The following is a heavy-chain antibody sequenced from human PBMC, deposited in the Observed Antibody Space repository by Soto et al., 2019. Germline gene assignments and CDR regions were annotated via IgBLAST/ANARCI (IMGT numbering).Heavy chain of an antibody. V-gene: IGHV3-23*01. CDR1: GFTFSSYA. J-gene: IGHJ4*02. CDR3: AKDQGPNSYGSTPTYYFDY. Sequence: GGSLRLSCADSGFTFSSYAMSWVRQAPGKGLEWVSAISGSGGSTYYADSVKGRFTISRDNSKNTLYLQMNSLRAEDTAVYYCAKDQGPNSYGSTPTYYFDYWGQGTLVAVSS. CDR2: ISGSGGST. D-gene: IGHD5-18*01.